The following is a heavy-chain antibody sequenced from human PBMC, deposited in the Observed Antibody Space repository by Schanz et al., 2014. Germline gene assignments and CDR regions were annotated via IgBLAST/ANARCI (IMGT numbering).Heavy chain of an antibody. Sequence: EVQVVESGGGLVQPGGSLRLSCTASGFNSDDYAMHWVRQAPGKGLEWVSIISGSGGNTYYADAVRGRFTISRDNSKTTVYLQMNSLRAEDTAVYYCAKDAENTAMITDYFDYWGQGTLLTVSS. D-gene: IGHD5-18*01. J-gene: IGHJ4*02. CDR3: AKDAENTAMITDYFDY. CDR2: ISGSGGNT. V-gene: IGHV3-23*04. CDR1: GFNSDDYA.